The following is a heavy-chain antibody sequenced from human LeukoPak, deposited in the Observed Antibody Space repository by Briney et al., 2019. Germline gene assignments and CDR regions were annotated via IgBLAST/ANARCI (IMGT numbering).Heavy chain of an antibody. J-gene: IGHJ5*02. CDR3: ARTASTNSRGNWFDP. D-gene: IGHD3-10*01. V-gene: IGHV1-8*03. CDR2: MNPNSGNT. Sequence: GASVKVSCKASGYTFTSYDINWVRQATGQGLEWMGWMNPNSGNTGYAQKFQGRVTITRNTSISTAYMELSSLRSEDTAVYYCARTASTNSRGNWFDPWGQGTLVTVSS. CDR1: GYTFTSYD.